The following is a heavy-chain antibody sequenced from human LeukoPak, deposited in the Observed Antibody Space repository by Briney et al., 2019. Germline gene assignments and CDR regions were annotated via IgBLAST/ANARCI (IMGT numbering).Heavy chain of an antibody. J-gene: IGHJ3*02. V-gene: IGHV3-48*03. CDR3: ASNSYDILTGYSAWHAFDI. Sequence: GGSLRLSCAASGFTFSSYEMNWVRQAPGKGLEWVSYISSSGSTIYYADSVKGRFTISRDNAKNSLYLQMNSLRAEDTAVYYCASNSYDILTGYSAWHAFDIWGQGTMVTVSS. CDR1: GFTFSSYE. CDR2: ISSSGSTI. D-gene: IGHD3-9*01.